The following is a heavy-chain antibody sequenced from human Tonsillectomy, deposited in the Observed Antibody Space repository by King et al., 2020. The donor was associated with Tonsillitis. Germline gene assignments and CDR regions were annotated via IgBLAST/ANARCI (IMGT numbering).Heavy chain of an antibody. CDR2: ISHDGSET. CDR1: GFTFSRFP. J-gene: IGHJ6*02. CDR3: ARETDSGVLYEHSGGLDV. Sequence: VQLVESGGGIVQPGRSLRLSCAASGFTFSRFPIHWVRQAPGKGLDWVAVISHDGSETKYADSVKGRFSISRDNSDNTLYLHMDSLRTEDTAVYYCARETDSGVLYEHSGGLDVWGQGTTVTVSS. D-gene: IGHD1-26*01. V-gene: IGHV3-30*04.